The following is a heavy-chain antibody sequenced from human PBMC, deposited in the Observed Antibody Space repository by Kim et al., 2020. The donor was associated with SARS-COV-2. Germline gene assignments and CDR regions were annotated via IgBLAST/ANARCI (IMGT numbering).Heavy chain of an antibody. CDR3: AKDGDYYDSSGYYNLYYFDY. Sequence: RFTISRDNSKNTLYLQMNSLRAEDTAVYYCAKDGDYYDSSGYYNLYYFDYWGQGTLVTVSS. D-gene: IGHD3-22*01. V-gene: IGHV3-23*01. J-gene: IGHJ4*02.